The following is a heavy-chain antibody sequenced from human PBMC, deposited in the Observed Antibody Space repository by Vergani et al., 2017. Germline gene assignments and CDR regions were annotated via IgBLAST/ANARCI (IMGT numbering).Heavy chain of an antibody. Sequence: VQLVESGGGVVQPGRSLRLSCAASGFTFSSYAMHWVRQAPGKGLEWVSGISWNSGSIGYADSVKGRFTISRDNAKNSLYLQMNSLRAEDTALYYCAKESSSPYFDYWGQGTLVTVSS. D-gene: IGHD6-6*01. CDR2: ISWNSGSI. CDR3: AKESSSPYFDY. J-gene: IGHJ4*02. CDR1: GFTFSSYA. V-gene: IGHV3-9*01.